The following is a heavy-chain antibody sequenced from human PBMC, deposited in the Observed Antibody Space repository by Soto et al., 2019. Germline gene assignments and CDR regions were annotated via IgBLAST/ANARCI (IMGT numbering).Heavy chain of an antibody. CDR3: AREPGFGIAVAGKIP. J-gene: IGHJ5*02. D-gene: IGHD6-19*01. CDR1: GFTFDDYG. CDR2: INLNGGST. Sequence: GGSLRLSCAASGFTFDDYGMSWVRQAPGKGLEWVSGINLNGGSTGYADSVKGRFTISRDNAKNSLYLQMNSLRAEDTALYHCAREPGFGIAVAGKIPWGQGTLVTVSS. V-gene: IGHV3-20*01.